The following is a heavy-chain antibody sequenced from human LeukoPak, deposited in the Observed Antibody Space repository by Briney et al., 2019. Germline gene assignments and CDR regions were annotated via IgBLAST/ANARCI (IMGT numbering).Heavy chain of an antibody. D-gene: IGHD2-15*01. V-gene: IGHV3-23*01. Sequence: PGGSLRLSCAASGFAFSNYAMTWVRQAPGKGLEWVSGISGSGTTTYYADSVRGRFTISRDNSKNTLYLQMNSLRAEDTAVYYCAKFRVYCSGANCCFDSWGQGTLVTVSS. J-gene: IGHJ4*02. CDR2: ISGSGTTT. CDR1: GFAFSNYA. CDR3: AKFRVYCSGANCCFDS.